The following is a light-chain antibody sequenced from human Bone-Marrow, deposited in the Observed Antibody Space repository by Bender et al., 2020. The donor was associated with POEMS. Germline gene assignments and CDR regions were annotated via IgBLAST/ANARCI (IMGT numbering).Light chain of an antibody. CDR2: GYN. Sequence: QSVLTQPPSVSGAPGQRVTISCTGSSSNTGSGYDINWYQHLPGTAPKLLIYGYNNRPSGVPDRFSGSESGNTASLTISGLQAEDEADYYCCSYVGITVFGGGTKLTVL. CDR3: CSYVGITV. J-gene: IGLJ3*02. V-gene: IGLV1-40*01. CDR1: SSNTGSGYD.